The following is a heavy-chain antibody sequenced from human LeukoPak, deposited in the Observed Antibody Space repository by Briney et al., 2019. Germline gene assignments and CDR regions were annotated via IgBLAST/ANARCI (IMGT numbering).Heavy chain of an antibody. Sequence: GGSLRLSCAASGFTFSSYAMHWVRQAPGKGLEWVAVISYDGSNKYYADSVKGRFTLSRDNSKNTLYLQMNSLRAEDTAVYYCARDRGSSSSYYFDYWGQGTLVTVSS. CDR3: ARDRGSSSSYYFDY. CDR1: GFTFSSYA. CDR2: ISYDGSNK. V-gene: IGHV3-30-3*01. D-gene: IGHD6-6*01. J-gene: IGHJ4*02.